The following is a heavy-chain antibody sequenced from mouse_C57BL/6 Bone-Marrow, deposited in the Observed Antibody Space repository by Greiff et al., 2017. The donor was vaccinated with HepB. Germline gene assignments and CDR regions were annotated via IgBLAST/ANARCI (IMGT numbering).Heavy chain of an antibody. D-gene: IGHD2-10*01. Sequence: QVQLQQSGAELVMPGASVKLSCKASGYTFTSYWMHWVKQRPGQGLEWIGEIDPSDSYTNYNQKFKGKSTLTVDKSSSTAYMQLSSLTSEDSAVYYGARGGASYPFFAYWGQGTLVTVSA. CDR2: IDPSDSYT. CDR3: ARGGASYPFFAY. CDR1: GYTFTSYW. V-gene: IGHV1-69*01. J-gene: IGHJ3*01.